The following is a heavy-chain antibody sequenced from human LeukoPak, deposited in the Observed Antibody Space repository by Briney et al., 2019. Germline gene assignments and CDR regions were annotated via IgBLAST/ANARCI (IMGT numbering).Heavy chain of an antibody. J-gene: IGHJ4*02. Sequence: PGGSLRLSCAASGFAVSNTYMSWVRQAPGEGLQWVSVIYSGGTTYYADSVKGRFTISRDTSKNTLYLQMNRLRAEDTAVYYCARDPGSDFDYWGQGTLVTVSS. CDR3: ARDPGSDFDY. CDR2: IYSGGTT. CDR1: GFAVSNTY. V-gene: IGHV3-53*01.